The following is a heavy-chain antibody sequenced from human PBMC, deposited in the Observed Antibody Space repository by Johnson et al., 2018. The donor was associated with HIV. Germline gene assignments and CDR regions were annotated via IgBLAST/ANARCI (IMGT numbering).Heavy chain of an antibody. Sequence: VQLVEAGGGVVQPGRSLRLSCAASGFRIDDYSMHWVRQVPGKGLEWVSRIRWNRDRTDYEDSVKGRFTISRDNSKNTLYLQINSLRAEDTAVYYWPKLQHSYGYAAFDIWGQGTMVTVSS. D-gene: IGHD5-18*01. CDR2: IRWNRDRT. CDR1: GFRIDDYS. J-gene: IGHJ3*02. V-gene: IGHV3-9*01. CDR3: PKLQHSYGYAAFDI.